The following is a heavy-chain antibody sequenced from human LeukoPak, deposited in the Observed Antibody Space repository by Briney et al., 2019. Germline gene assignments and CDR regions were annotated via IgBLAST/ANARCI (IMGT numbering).Heavy chain of an antibody. Sequence: GGSLRLSCTGSGFTFGDYYINWLRQAPGKGPEWVGFIRSQGHGGTTEYAASVKGRFTISRDDSKSIAYLQMNSLKTDDTAPYYCSGHRHSFNWFDPWGQGTLVTVSS. CDR2: IRSQGHGGTT. J-gene: IGHJ5*02. V-gene: IGHV3-49*03. D-gene: IGHD5-18*01. CDR1: GFTFGDYY. CDR3: SGHRHSFNWFDP.